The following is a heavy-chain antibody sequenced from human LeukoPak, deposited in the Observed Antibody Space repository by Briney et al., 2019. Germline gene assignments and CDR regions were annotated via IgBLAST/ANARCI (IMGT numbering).Heavy chain of an antibody. Sequence: GESLKISCKGSGYSFTSYWIGWVRQMPGKGLEWMGIIYPGDSDTRYSPSFQGQVTISADKSISTAYLQWSSLEASDTAMYYCARRDCSGGRCYSGYGAFDIWGQGTMVTVSS. J-gene: IGHJ3*02. D-gene: IGHD2-15*01. V-gene: IGHV5-51*01. CDR1: GYSFTSYW. CDR3: ARRDCSGGRCYSGYGAFDI. CDR2: IYPGDSDT.